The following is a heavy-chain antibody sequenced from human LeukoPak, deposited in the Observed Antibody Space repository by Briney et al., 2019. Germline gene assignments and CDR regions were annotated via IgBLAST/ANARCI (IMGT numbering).Heavy chain of an antibody. J-gene: IGHJ4*02. D-gene: IGHD6-19*01. CDR3: ARGPNYSSGWFVFDY. CDR2: IYNSVST. CDR1: GGSISTVGYS. Sequence: SQTLSLTCAVSGGSISTVGYSRSWIRHPPRKGLGWIVYIYNSVSTYYNPSLKSRVPISVHRSKTQFSLKLSSVTAADTAVYYCARGPNYSSGWFVFDYWGQGTLVTVSS. V-gene: IGHV4-30-2*01.